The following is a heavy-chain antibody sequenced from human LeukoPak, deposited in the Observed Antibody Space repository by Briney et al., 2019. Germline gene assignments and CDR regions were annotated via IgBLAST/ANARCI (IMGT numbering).Heavy chain of an antibody. D-gene: IGHD6-19*01. CDR1: GGSFSVYY. V-gene: IGHV4-34*01. J-gene: IGHJ4*02. CDR2: ISHSGST. Sequence: PSETLSLTCAVYGGSFSVYYWSCIRHPPGRGVECIGEISHSGSTNYNPSLKSRVTISVDTSKNQFSLKLSSVTAADTAVYYCARGGSSGWYRWGQGTLATVSS. CDR3: ARGGSSGWYR.